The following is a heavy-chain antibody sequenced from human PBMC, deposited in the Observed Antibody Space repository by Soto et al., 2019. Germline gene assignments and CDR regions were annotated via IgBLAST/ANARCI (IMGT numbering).Heavy chain of an antibody. Sequence: GGSLRLSCAASGFTFNKYAMNWVRQAPGKGLEWVATISATGGSTYYTDSVKGRFTISRDNSKNTLYLQMNGLRVEDTAVYYCAKDRLAGNFDYWGQGTQVTVSS. CDR3: AKDRLAGNFDY. CDR2: ISATGGST. J-gene: IGHJ4*02. CDR1: GFTFNKYA. V-gene: IGHV3-23*01.